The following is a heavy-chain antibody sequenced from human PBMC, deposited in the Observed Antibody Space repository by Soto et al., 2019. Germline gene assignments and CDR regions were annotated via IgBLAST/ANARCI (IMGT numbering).Heavy chain of an antibody. CDR3: ARDSSFGIAVAGNIDY. CDR2: IWYDGSNK. CDR1: GFTFSSYG. Sequence: QVQLVESGGGVVQPGRSLRLSCAASGFTFSSYGMHWVRQAPGKGLEWVAVIWYDGSNKYYADSVKGRFTISRDNSKNTLYLQTNSLIAEDTAVYYCARDSSFGIAVAGNIDYWGQGTLVTVSS. J-gene: IGHJ4*02. V-gene: IGHV3-33*01. D-gene: IGHD6-19*01.